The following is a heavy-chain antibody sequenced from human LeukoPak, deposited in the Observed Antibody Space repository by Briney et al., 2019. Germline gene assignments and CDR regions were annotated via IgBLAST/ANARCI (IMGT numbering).Heavy chain of an antibody. D-gene: IGHD3-3*01. J-gene: IGHJ4*02. CDR2: IYYSGST. CDR1: GGSISSYY. Sequence: PSETLSLTCTVSGGSISSYYWSWIRQPPGKGLEWIGYIYYSGSTNYNPSLKSRVTISVDTSKNQFSLKLSSVTAADTAVYYCARARGRYLLEWPHYFDYWGQGTLVTVSS. CDR3: ARARGRYLLEWPHYFDY. V-gene: IGHV4-59*01.